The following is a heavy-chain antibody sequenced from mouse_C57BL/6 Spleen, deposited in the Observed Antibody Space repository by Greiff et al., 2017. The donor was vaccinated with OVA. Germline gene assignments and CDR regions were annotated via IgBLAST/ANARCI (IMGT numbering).Heavy chain of an antibody. J-gene: IGHJ4*01. D-gene: IGHD2-5*01. V-gene: IGHV1-9*01. CDR1: GYTFTGYW. Sequence: VQLQQSGAELMKPGASVKLSCKATGYTFTGYWIDWVKQRPGHGLEWIGEILPGSGSTYYNEKFKGKATFTADTSSNTAYMQLSSLTTEDSAIDDCARGDSNYLYAIDYWGQGTSVTVSS. CDR2: ILPGSGST. CDR3: ARGDSNYLYAIDY.